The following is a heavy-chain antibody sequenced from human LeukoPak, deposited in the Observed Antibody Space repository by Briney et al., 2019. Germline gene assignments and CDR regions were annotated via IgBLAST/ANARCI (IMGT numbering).Heavy chain of an antibody. CDR1: GGSISSSSYY. CDR3: ARRSYGPLVYYFDY. J-gene: IGHJ4*02. V-gene: IGHV4-39*01. Sequence: SETLSLTCTVSGGSISSSSYYWGWIRLPPGKGLEWIGSIYYSGSTYYNPSLKSRVTISVDTSKNQFSLKLSSVTAADTAVYYCARRSYGPLVYYFDYWGQGTLVTVSS. CDR2: IYYSGST. D-gene: IGHD5-18*01.